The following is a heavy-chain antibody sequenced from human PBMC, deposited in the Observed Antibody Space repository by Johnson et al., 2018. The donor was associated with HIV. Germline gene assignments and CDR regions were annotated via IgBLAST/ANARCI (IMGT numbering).Heavy chain of an antibody. CDR2: ISSSGSTI. CDR1: GFTFSSYA. J-gene: IGHJ3*02. V-gene: IGHV3-48*04. Sequence: VQLVESGGGVVQPGRSLRLSCAASGFTFSSYAMHWVRQAPGKGLEWVSYISSSGSTIYYAASVKDRFTISRDNAKNSLYLQMNSLRAEDTAVYYCARIGAWQLHRAFDIWGQGTMVTVSS. D-gene: IGHD2-15*01. CDR3: ARIGAWQLHRAFDI.